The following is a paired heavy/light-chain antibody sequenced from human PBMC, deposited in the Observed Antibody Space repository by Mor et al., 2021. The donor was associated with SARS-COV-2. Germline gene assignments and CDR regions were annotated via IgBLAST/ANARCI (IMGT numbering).Heavy chain of an antibody. D-gene: IGHD3-10*01. CDR2: IRDKPQRYTT. J-gene: IGHJ4*02. V-gene: IGHV3-72*01. CDR1: GFTLSDHY. Sequence: EVQVVQSGGGLVQPGGCLRLSCAASGFTLSDHYMDWVRQAPGKGLEWIGRIRDKPQRYTTEYAASVKDRFTISRDDSKDSLYLKMDSLKTEDTAVYYCVRAGARSRVYYSDLWGQGTLVTVTS. CDR3: VRAGARSRVYYSDL.
Light chain of an antibody. CDR2: AAS. Sequence: DIQLTQSPSFLSASVGDRVTITCRASQGISSYLAWYQQKPGKAPKLLIYAASTLQSGVPSRFSGSGSGTEFTLTISSLQPEDFATYYCQQLNSYPLTFGQGTRLEIK. V-gene: IGKV1-9*01. J-gene: IGKJ5*01. CDR1: QGISSY. CDR3: QQLNSYPLT.